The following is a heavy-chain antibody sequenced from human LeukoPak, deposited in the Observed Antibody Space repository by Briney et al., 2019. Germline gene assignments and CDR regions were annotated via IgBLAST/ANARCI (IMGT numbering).Heavy chain of an antibody. V-gene: IGHV3-21*01. Sequence: GGSLRLSCAASGFTFSSYSMNWVRQAPGKGLEWVASISSTSLHIYYADSVEGRFTISRDNAKNSLYLQMNSLRAEDTAVYYCARGPYYDSSRLDYWGQGTLVTVSS. D-gene: IGHD3-22*01. CDR2: ISSTSLHI. CDR3: ARGPYYDSSRLDY. J-gene: IGHJ4*02. CDR1: GFTFSSYS.